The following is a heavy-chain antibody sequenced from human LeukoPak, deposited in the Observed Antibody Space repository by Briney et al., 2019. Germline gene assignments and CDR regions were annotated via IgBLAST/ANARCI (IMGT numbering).Heavy chain of an antibody. CDR1: GYTFTSYD. D-gene: IGHD1-26*01. Sequence: ASVKVSCKASGYTFTSYDINWVRQATGQVLEWMGWMNPNSGNTGYAQKFQGRVTMTRNTSISTAYMELSSLRSEDAAVYYCARGYYTGNWFDPWGQGTLVTVSS. CDR3: ARGYYTGNWFDP. CDR2: MNPNSGNT. J-gene: IGHJ5*02. V-gene: IGHV1-8*01.